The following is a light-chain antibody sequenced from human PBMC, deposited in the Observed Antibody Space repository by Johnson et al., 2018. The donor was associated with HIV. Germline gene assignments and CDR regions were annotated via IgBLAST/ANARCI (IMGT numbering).Light chain of an antibody. V-gene: IGLV1-51*01. CDR2: DNN. J-gene: IGLJ1*01. Sequence: QSVLTQPPSVSAAPGQKVTVSCSGSNTNIGNDFVSWYQQLPGKAPRLLIYDNNKRPSGIPDRFSGSTSGTSATLGITRLQTGDEADYYGVGWDSSLSGYVFGTGTTVTVL. CDR3: VGWDSSLSGYV. CDR1: NTNIGNDF.